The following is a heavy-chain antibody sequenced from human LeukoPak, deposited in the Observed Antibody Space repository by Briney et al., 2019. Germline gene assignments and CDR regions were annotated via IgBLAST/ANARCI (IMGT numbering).Heavy chain of an antibody. V-gene: IGHV1-18*01. D-gene: IGHD2-2*01. CDR2: ISAYNGNA. J-gene: IGHJ6*02. CDR1: GYTFTRYG. CDR3: ARDPDCSSTSCYASSYYYYGMDV. Sequence: ASVKVSCKASGYTFTRYGISWVRQAPGQGLEWMGWISAYNGNANYAQKLQGRVTMTTDTSTSTAYMELRSLRSDDTAVYYCARDPDCSSTSCYASSYYYYGMDVWGQGTTVTVSS.